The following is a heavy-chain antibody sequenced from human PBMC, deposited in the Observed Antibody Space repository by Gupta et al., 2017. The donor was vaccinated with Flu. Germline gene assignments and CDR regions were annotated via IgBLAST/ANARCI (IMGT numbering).Heavy chain of an antibody. V-gene: IGHV3-30*03. CDR2: ISYDGSNI. Sequence: SGFSFSIYGMHWVRQAPGKGLEWVAIISYDGSNIYYADPVKGRFTISRDNFKSTLFLQMNSLRPDDTAVYDGAARNWNYGYWGQGTLVTVA. CDR1: GFSFSIYG. J-gene: IGHJ4*02. CDR3: AARNWNYGY. D-gene: IGHD1-7*01.